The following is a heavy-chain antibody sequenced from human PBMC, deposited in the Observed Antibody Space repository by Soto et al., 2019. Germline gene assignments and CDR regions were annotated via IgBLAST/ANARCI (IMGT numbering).Heavy chain of an antibody. CDR3: ARGFYYCDSSGYQRFDY. D-gene: IGHD3-22*01. CDR2: IWYDGSNK. V-gene: IGHV3-33*01. CDR1: GFTFSSYG. J-gene: IGHJ4*02. Sequence: QVQLVESGGGVVQPGRSLRLSCAASGFTFSSYGMHWVRQAPGKGLEWVAVIWYDGSNKYYADSVKGRFTISRDNSKNTLYLQMNSLRAEDTAVYYCARGFYYCDSSGYQRFDYWGQGTLVTVSS.